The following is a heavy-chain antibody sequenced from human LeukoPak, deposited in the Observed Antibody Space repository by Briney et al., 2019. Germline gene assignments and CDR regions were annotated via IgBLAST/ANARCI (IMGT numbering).Heavy chain of an antibody. Sequence: ASVKVSCKASGYTFTSYGISWVRQAPGQVLGWMGWISAYNGNTNYAQKLQGRVTMTTDTSTSTAYMELRSLRSDDTAVYYCARSTVRGVGSLRFGYWGQGTLVTVSS. V-gene: IGHV1-18*01. CDR3: ARSTVRGVGSLRFGY. D-gene: IGHD3-10*01. CDR2: ISAYNGNT. J-gene: IGHJ4*02. CDR1: GYTFTSYG.